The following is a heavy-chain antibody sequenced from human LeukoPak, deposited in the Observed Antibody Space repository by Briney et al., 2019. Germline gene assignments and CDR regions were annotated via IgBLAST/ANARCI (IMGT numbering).Heavy chain of an antibody. J-gene: IGHJ4*02. Sequence: PGGSLRLSCAASVFTFSSYGMHWVRQAPGKGLEWVALIWYDGSNKYYVDSVKGRLTISRDNSKNTLYLQMNSLRVEDTAVYYCAREGPRGNSQFDYWGQGTLVTVSS. CDR1: VFTFSSYG. CDR2: IWYDGSNK. CDR3: AREGPRGNSQFDY. V-gene: IGHV3-33*01. D-gene: IGHD2/OR15-2a*01.